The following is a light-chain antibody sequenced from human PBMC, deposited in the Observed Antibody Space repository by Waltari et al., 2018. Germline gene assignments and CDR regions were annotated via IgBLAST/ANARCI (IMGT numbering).Light chain of an antibody. CDR2: LAS. J-gene: IGKJ1*01. V-gene: IGKV4-1*01. Sequence: DIVMTQSPDSLAVSLGESATIDCKSSQSVFYRSDNKNYLAWYQHKPGQPPKLLFYLASTRESGVPDRFSASGSGTDFTLTINNLQAEDVAVYYCQQYYRSRTFGQGTKVEIK. CDR3: QQYYRSRT. CDR1: QSVFYRSDNKNY.